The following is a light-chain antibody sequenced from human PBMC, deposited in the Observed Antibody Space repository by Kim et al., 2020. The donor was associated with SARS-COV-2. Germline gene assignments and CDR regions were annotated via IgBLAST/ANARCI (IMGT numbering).Light chain of an antibody. CDR1: SLRSYY. V-gene: IGLV3-19*01. CDR3: NSRDSNDNVV. CDR2: GKN. J-gene: IGLJ2*01. Sequence: VTLGQTVKITCQEDSLRSYYATWYPQKPGQAPILVIYGKNNRPSGIPDRFSGSSSGNTASLTITGTQAGDEADYYCNSRDSNDNVVFGGGTQLTVL.